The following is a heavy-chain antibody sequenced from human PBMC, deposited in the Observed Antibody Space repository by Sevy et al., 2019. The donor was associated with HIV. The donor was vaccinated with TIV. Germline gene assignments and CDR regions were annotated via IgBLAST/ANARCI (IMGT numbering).Heavy chain of an antibody. CDR1: GYIFSDYN. J-gene: IGHJ3*02. D-gene: IGHD2-21*01. CDR2: INPKSGDT. CDR3: VRESITKPKVLLSFDI. V-gene: IGHV1-2*06. Sequence: ASVKVSCKSTGYIFSDYNMHWVRQAPGQGLEWMALINPKSGDTIYAKRFRGRVSMARDTSMRTAYMELRGLPSDDTAVYYCVRESITKPKVLLSFDIWGQGTMVTVSS.